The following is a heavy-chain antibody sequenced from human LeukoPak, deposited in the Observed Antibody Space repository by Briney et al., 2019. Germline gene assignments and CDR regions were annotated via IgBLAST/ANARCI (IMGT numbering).Heavy chain of an antibody. CDR2: IYTSGST. J-gene: IGHJ4*02. V-gene: IGHV4-61*02. CDR1: GGSISSGSYY. Sequence: SQTLSLTCTVSGGSISSGSYYWSWIRQPAGRGLEWIGRIYTSGSTNYNPSLKSRVTISVDTSKNQFSLKLSSVTAADTAVHYCARGRRGYSYGLVFDYWGQGTLVTVSS. D-gene: IGHD5-18*01. CDR3: ARGRRGYSYGLVFDY.